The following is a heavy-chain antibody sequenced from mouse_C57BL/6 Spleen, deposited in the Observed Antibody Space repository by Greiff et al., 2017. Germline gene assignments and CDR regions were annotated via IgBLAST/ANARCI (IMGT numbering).Heavy chain of an antibody. J-gene: IGHJ2*01. Sequence: VQLQQSGPELVKPGASVKISCKASGYAFSSSWMNWVKQRPGKGLEWIGRIYPGDGDTNYNGKFKGKATLTADKTSSTAYMQLSSLTSEDSAVYFCARNSSGHYFDYWGQGTTLTVSS. CDR1: GYAFSSSW. CDR2: IYPGDGDT. D-gene: IGHD3-2*02. V-gene: IGHV1-82*01. CDR3: ARNSSGHYFDY.